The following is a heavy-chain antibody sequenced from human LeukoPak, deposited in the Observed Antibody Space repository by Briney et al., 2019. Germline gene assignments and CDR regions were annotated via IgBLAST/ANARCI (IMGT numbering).Heavy chain of an antibody. CDR3: ARGRGEGRGIAMVRGVRAPSYNWFDP. D-gene: IGHD3-10*01. CDR1: GGSISSYY. Sequence: SETLSLTCTVSGGSISSYYWSWIRQPAGKGLEWIGSIFSGGSTYYNPSLKSRVTISVDTSKNHFSLKLSSVTAADTAVYYCARGRGEGRGIAMVRGVRAPSYNWFDPWGHGTQVTVSS. V-gene: IGHV4-4*07. J-gene: IGHJ5*02. CDR2: IFSGGST.